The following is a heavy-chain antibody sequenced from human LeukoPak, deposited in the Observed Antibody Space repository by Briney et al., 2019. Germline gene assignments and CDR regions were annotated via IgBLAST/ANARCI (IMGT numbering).Heavy chain of an antibody. D-gene: IGHD5-24*01. Sequence: SETLSLTCTVSGGSISSSSYYWGWIRQPPGKGLEWIGSIYYSGSTYYNPSLKSRVTISVDTSKNQLSLKLSSVTAADTAVYYCARERWLQFPLDYWGQGTLVTVSS. CDR1: GGSISSSSYY. J-gene: IGHJ4*02. V-gene: IGHV4-39*01. CDR2: IYYSGST. CDR3: ARERWLQFPLDY.